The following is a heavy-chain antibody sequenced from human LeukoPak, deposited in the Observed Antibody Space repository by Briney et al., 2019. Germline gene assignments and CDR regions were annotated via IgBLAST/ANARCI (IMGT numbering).Heavy chain of an antibody. V-gene: IGHV4-59*01. CDR2: IYYSGGT. J-gene: IGHJ6*02. D-gene: IGHD2-21*02. CDR3: ARGSLCGGDCYFYYYYGMDV. CDR1: GHSISSYY. Sequence: SETLSLPCTVSGHSISSYYWSWIRQPPGKGVVWIGYIYYSGGTNYNPSLKSRVTISVDTSKNQFSLKLSSVTAADTAVCYCARGSLCGGDCYFYYYYGMDVWGQGTTVTVSS.